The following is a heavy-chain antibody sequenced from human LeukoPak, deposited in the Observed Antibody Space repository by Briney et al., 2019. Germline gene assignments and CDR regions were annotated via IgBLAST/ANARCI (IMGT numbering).Heavy chain of an antibody. CDR3: ARAGGLVTAIAR. Sequence: SETPSLTCAVYGGSFSGYYWSWIRQPPGKGLEWIGEINHSGSTNYNPSLKSRVTISVDTSKNQFSLKLSSVTAADTAVYYCARAGGLVTAIARWGQGTLVTVSS. CDR1: GGSFSGYY. CDR2: INHSGST. J-gene: IGHJ4*02. V-gene: IGHV4-34*01. D-gene: IGHD2-21*02.